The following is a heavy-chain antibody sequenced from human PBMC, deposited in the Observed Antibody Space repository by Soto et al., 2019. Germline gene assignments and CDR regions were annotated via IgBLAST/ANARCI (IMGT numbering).Heavy chain of an antibody. CDR1: GYTFTGYY. D-gene: IGHD3-10*01. J-gene: IGHJ6*02. CDR2: INPNSGGT. CDR3: ARPIYGSGSYFSYYGMDV. V-gene: IGHV1-2*04. Sequence: ASVKVSCKASGYTFTGYYMHWVRQAPGQGLEWMGWINPNSGGTNYAQKFQGWVTMTRDTSISTAYMELSRLRSDDTAVYYCARPIYGSGSYFSYYGMDVWGQGTTVTVSS.